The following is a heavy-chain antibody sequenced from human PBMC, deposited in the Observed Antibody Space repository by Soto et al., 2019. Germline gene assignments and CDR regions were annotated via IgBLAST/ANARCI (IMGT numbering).Heavy chain of an antibody. J-gene: IGHJ4*02. Sequence: ASVKASCKASGYTFTSYGISWVRQAPGQGLEWMGWISAYNGNTNYAQKLQGRVTMTTDTSTSTAYMELRSLRSDDTAVYYCARDLRYSSAYRFDYWGQGTLVTVSS. CDR1: GYTFTSYG. CDR2: ISAYNGNT. CDR3: ARDLRYSSAYRFDY. D-gene: IGHD6-19*01. V-gene: IGHV1-18*01.